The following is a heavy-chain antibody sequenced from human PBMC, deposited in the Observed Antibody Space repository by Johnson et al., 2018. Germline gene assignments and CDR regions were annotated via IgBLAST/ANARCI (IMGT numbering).Heavy chain of an antibody. D-gene: IGHD6-19*01. V-gene: IGHV3-33*06. Sequence: VQLLESGGGVVQPGMSLRLSCAASGFTFRNYGMHWVRQAPGKGLEWVAIIWYDGSNTYHTDSVKGRFTISRDNSKNTLYLQMNSRRVEDTAVYYCAKDPGNRTDYSRGGDFDYWGQGTLVTVSS. CDR2: IWYDGSNT. J-gene: IGHJ4*02. CDR3: AKDPGNRTDYSRGGDFDY. CDR1: GFTFRNYG.